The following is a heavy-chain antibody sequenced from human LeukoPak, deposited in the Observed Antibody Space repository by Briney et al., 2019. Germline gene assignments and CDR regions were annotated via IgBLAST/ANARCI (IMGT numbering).Heavy chain of an antibody. Sequence: SETLSLTCAVSGGSISSGGYSWSWIRQPPGKGLEWIGYIYYSGSTYYNPSLKSRVTISVDTSKNQFSLKLSSVTAADTAVYYCARSRRIAARQNYYMDVWGKGTTVTVSS. CDR2: IYYSGST. J-gene: IGHJ6*03. D-gene: IGHD6-6*01. CDR3: ARSRRIAARQNYYMDV. V-gene: IGHV4-30-2*03. CDR1: GGSISSGGYS.